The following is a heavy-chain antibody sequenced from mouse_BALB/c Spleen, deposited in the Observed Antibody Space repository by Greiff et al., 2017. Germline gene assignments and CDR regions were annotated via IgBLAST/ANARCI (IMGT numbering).Heavy chain of an antibody. D-gene: IGHD2-3*01. J-gene: IGHJ2*01. CDR2: ISSGGST. CDR1: GFTFSSYA. V-gene: IGHV5-6-5*01. Sequence: EVNVVESGGGLVKPGGSLKLSCAASGFTFSSYAMSWVRQTPEKRLEWVASISSGGSTYYPDSVKGRFTISRDNARNILYLQMSSLRSEDTAMYYCARIWLLQNYFDYWGQGTTLTVSS. CDR3: ARIWLLQNYFDY.